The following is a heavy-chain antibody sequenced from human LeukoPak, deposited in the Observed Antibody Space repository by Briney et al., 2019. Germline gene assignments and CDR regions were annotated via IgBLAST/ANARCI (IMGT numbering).Heavy chain of an antibody. V-gene: IGHV4-39*07. CDR3: ASNTGVATNYYYYYMDV. J-gene: IGHJ6*03. CDR1: GGSISSSSYY. D-gene: IGHD7-27*01. Sequence: PSETLSLTCTVSGGSISSSSYYRGWIRQPPGKGLEWIGSIYYSGSTYYNPSLKSRVTISVDTSKNQFSLKLSSVTAADTAVYYCASNTGVATNYYYYYMDVWGKGTTVTVSS. CDR2: IYYSGST.